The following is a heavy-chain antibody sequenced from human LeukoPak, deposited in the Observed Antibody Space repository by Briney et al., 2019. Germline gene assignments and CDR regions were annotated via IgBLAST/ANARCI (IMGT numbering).Heavy chain of an antibody. J-gene: IGHJ4*02. CDR3: ARGPRSQWLVYYY. CDR2: INHSGST. V-gene: IGHV4-39*07. Sequence: PSETLSLTCTVSGVSISNTLYYWSWIRQPPGKGPEWIGGINHSGSTNYNPSLKSRVTISVDTSKNQFSLKLSSVTAADTAVYYCARGPRSQWLVYYYWGQGTLVTVSS. CDR1: GVSISNTLYY. D-gene: IGHD6-19*01.